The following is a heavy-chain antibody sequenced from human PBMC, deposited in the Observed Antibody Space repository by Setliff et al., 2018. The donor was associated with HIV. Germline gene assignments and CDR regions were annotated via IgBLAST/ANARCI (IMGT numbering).Heavy chain of an antibody. CDR1: GFTFSTYA. D-gene: IGHD2-15*01. CDR3: AKDRDCSGGSCYSEDFDY. V-gene: IGHV3-30*07. J-gene: IGHJ4*02. Sequence: PRLSCAASGFTFSTYAMHWVRQAPGKGLEWVAVIPNAGSNKYYADSVKGRFTISRDNAKNSLYLQMNSLTAEDTAVYYCAKDRDCSGGSCYSEDFDYWGQGTLVTVSS. CDR2: IPNAGSNK.